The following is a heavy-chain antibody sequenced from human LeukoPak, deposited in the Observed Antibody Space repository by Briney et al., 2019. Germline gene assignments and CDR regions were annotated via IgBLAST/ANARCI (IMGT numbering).Heavy chain of an antibody. J-gene: IGHJ4*02. CDR1: GFIFNNYA. Sequence: GGSLRLSCAGSGFIFNNYAMHWVRQPPGKGLEWFSGISWNSGTIDYADSVRGRFTISRDNAKNSLYLQMDSLRVEDTAFYYCAKDNRRHYTSGPNPDSLHWGQGALVTVSS. D-gene: IGHD6-19*01. CDR3: AKDNRRHYTSGPNPDSLH. V-gene: IGHV3-9*01. CDR2: ISWNSGTI.